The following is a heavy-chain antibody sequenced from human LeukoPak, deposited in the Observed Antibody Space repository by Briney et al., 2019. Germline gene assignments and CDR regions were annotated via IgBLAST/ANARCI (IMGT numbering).Heavy chain of an antibody. D-gene: IGHD2-2*01. J-gene: IGHJ4*02. V-gene: IGHV4-39*07. CDR1: GGSISSSSYY. Sequence: SETLSLTCTVSGGSISSSSYYWGWIRQPPGKGLEWIGSIYYSGSTYYNPSLKSRVTMSVDTSKNQFSLKLSSVTAADTAVYYCARGYCSSTSCSSHYYFDYWGQGTLVTVSS. CDR2: IYYSGST. CDR3: ARGYCSSTSCSSHYYFDY.